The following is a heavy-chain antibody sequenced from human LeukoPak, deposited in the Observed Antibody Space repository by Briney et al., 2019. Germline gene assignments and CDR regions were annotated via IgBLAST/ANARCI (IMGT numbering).Heavy chain of an antibody. V-gene: IGHV3-9*01. D-gene: IGHD3-3*01. CDR3: AKAQGGVTIFGVAPFDY. CDR1: GFTFDDYA. Sequence: GGSLRLSCAASGFTFDDYAMHWVRQAPGKGLEWVSGISWNSGSIGYADSVEGRFTISRDNAKNSLYLQMNSLRAEDTALYYCAKAQGGVTIFGVAPFDYWGQGTLVTVSS. CDR2: ISWNSGSI. J-gene: IGHJ4*02.